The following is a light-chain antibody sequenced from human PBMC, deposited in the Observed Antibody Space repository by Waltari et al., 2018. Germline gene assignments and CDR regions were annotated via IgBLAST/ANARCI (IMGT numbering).Light chain of an antibody. CDR1: SSDVGGYNY. J-gene: IGLJ1*01. V-gene: IGLV2-8*01. CDR2: EVS. CDR3: FSYADSNNYV. Sequence: QSALTQPPSASGSPGQSVTISCTGTSSDVGGYNYVSWYQQHPGKAPKLMIYEVSKRPSGVPDRFAGSKSGNTASLTVSGLQAEDEADYYCFSYADSNNYVFGTGTKVTVL.